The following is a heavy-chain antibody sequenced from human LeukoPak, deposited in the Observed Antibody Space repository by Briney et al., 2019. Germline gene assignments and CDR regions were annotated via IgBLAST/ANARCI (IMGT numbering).Heavy chain of an antibody. J-gene: IGHJ4*02. V-gene: IGHV4-30-2*01. CDR1: GGSISSGGYS. CDR2: IYHSGST. D-gene: IGHD3-10*01. Sequence: SETLSLTCAVSGGSISSGGYSWSWIRQPPGKGLEWIGYIYHSGSTYYNPSLKSRVTISLDRSKNQFSLSLSSVTAADTAVYYCARVRGYYGTTDYWGQGTLVTVSS. CDR3: ARVRGYYGTTDY.